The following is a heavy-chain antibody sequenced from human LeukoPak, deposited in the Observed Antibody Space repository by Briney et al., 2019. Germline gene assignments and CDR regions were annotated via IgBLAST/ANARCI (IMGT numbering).Heavy chain of an antibody. V-gene: IGHV3-15*01. J-gene: IGHJ4*02. CDR3: AKAGLIAARPGNYFDY. CDR1: GFTFSNAW. D-gene: IGHD6-6*01. Sequence: GGSLRLSCAASGFTFSNAWMSWVRQAPGKGLEWVGRIKSKTDGGTTDYAAPVKGRFTISRDDSKNTLYLQMNSLRAEDTAVYYCAKAGLIAARPGNYFDYWGQGTLVTVSS. CDR2: IKSKTDGGTT.